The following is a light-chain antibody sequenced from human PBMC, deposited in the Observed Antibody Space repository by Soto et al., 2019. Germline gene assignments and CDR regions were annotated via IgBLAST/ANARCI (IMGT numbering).Light chain of an antibody. Sequence: QSVLTQPASVSGSPGQSITISCTGTSSDVGGYNYVSWYQHHPGKAPKLMIYDVTNRPSGVSNRFSGSKSGNTASLTISGLQAEDESDYFCSSYTRSSTLVFGTGTKVTVL. CDR1: SSDVGGYNY. J-gene: IGLJ1*01. CDR2: DVT. V-gene: IGLV2-14*03. CDR3: SSYTRSSTLV.